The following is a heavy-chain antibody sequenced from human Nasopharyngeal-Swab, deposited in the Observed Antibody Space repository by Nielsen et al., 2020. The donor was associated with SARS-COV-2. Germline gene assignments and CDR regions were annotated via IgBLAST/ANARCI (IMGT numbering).Heavy chain of an antibody. CDR3: ARGPPWNRSTWHYFDY. Sequence: ASVKVSCKASEYYFSGYYIHWMRQAPGQGLEWMGFINPYSGDTEYAQKFQGRITMTRDSSISTAYMEMSSLTSDDTAVYYCARGPPWNRSTWHYFDYWGQGTLVTVSS. J-gene: IGHJ4*02. V-gene: IGHV1-2*02. CDR2: INPYSGDT. D-gene: IGHD2-2*01. CDR1: EYYFSGYY.